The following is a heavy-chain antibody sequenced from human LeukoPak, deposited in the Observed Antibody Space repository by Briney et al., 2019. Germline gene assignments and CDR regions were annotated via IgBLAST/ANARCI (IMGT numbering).Heavy chain of an antibody. V-gene: IGHV4-34*01. D-gene: IGHD3-10*01. CDR2: INHSGST. Sequence: SETLSLTCAVYGGSFSGYYWSWIRQPPGKGLEWIGEINHSGSTNYNPSLKSRVTISVDTSKNQFSLKLSSVTAADPPVYYCARDGGVVGGVIIRGDYFDYWGQGTLVTVSS. J-gene: IGHJ4*02. CDR3: ARDGGVVGGVIIRGDYFDY. CDR1: GGSFSGYY.